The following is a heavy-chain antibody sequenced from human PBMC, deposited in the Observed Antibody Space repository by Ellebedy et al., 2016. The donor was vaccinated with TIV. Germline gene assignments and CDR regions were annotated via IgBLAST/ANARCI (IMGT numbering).Heavy chain of an antibody. V-gene: IGHV1-2*04. CDR1: GYTFTGSY. Sequence: AASVKVSCKASGYTFTGSYMHWVRQAPGQGLEWMGWINPNIGGTNYAQKFQGWVTMNRDTSISTAYMELSRLRSDDTAVYYCAIVGRPDWYFDLWGRGTLVTVSS. CDR2: INPNIGGT. CDR3: AIVGRPDWYFDL. J-gene: IGHJ2*01.